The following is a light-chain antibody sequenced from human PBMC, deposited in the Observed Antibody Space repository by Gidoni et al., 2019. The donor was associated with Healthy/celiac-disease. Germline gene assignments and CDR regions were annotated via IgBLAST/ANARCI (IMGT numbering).Light chain of an antibody. CDR3: QQYNNWPGT. V-gene: IGKV3-15*01. CDR1: QSVSSN. J-gene: IGKJ2*01. CDR2: GAS. Sequence: RATLACRASQSVSSNLAWYQQKPGQAPRLLIYGASTRATGIPARFSGSGSGTEFTLTISSLQSEDFAVYYCQQYNNWPGTFGQGTKLEIK.